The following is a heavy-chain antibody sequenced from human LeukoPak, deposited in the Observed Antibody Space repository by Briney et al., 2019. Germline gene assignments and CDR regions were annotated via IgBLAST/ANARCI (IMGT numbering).Heavy chain of an antibody. CDR3: VRGTGTSFGYFDY. D-gene: IGHD1-14*01. V-gene: IGHV1-46*01. CDR1: GYTFTSHY. CDR2: INPNGGST. J-gene: IGHJ4*02. Sequence: ASVKVSCKASGYTFTSHYIHWVRQAPGQGLAWMGIINPNGGSTGYAQKFQGRVTLTRDTSTSTVYMELSSLRSEDTAVYYCVRGTGTSFGYFDYWGQGTLVTVSS.